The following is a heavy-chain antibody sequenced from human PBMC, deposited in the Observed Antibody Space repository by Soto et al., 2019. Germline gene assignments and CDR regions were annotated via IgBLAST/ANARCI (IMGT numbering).Heavy chain of an antibody. D-gene: IGHD2-15*01. CDR1: GGSISSGNYY. CDR3: ATMGTPATGLYFFDF. J-gene: IGHJ4*02. Sequence: SETLSLTCTVSGGSISSGNYYWSWIRQPPGKGLEWIGFISYSGSTYYSTSLKSRVTISVDTSKSQFSLNLSFVTAADTAVYYCATMGTPATGLYFFDFWGQGTLVTVSS. V-gene: IGHV4-30-4*01. CDR2: ISYSGST.